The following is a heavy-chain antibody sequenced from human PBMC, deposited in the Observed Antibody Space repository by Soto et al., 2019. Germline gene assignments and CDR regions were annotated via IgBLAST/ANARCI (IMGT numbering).Heavy chain of an antibody. J-gene: IGHJ6*02. D-gene: IGHD1-26*01. CDR1: GYTFTGYY. Sequence: ASVKVSCEASGYTFTGYYIHWVRQAPGQGLEWMGWVNRKSGDTKYAQKFQCRVTVTSDNTISTAYMELSRLMAADMAVYYCARASGGYSYNGMDVWGQGTTVTVSS. CDR3: ARASGGYSYNGMDV. V-gene: IGHV1-2*02. CDR2: VNRKSGDT.